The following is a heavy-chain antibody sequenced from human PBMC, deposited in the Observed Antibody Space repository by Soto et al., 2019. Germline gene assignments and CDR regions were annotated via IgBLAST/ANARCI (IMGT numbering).Heavy chain of an antibody. J-gene: IGHJ3*02. V-gene: IGHV1-18*01. D-gene: IGHD4-17*01. CDR2: ISAYNGNT. CDR3: ARGDGDYFSASVVVGAFDI. CDR1: GYTFTSYG. Sequence: QVQLVQSGAEVKKPGASVKVSCKASGYTFTSYGISWVRQAPGQGLEWMGWISAYNGNTNYAQKLQGRVTMTTDTSTSTAYMELRSLRPDDTAVYYCARGDGDYFSASVVVGAFDIWGQGTMVTVSS.